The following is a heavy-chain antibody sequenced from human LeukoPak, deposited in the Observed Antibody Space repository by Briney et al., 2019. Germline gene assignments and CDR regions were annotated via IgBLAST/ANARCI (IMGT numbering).Heavy chain of an antibody. CDR2: SYYSGST. CDR3: ARLADCSSTRCHDY. D-gene: IGHD2-2*01. CDR1: GGSISSRTYY. J-gene: IGHJ4*02. Sequence: PSETLSLTCTVSGGSISSRTYYWGWIRQPPGKGLEWIGSSYYSGSTYYNPSLKSRVTISVDTSKNQFSLKLGSVTAADTAVYYCARLADCSSTRCHDYWGQGTLVTVSS. V-gene: IGHV4-39*01.